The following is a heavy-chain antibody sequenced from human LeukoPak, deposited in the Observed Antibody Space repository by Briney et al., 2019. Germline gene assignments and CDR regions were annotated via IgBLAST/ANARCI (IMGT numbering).Heavy chain of an antibody. J-gene: IGHJ4*02. V-gene: IGHV3-23*01. Sequence: GGSLRLSCAAPRFTFSSYAMSWVRQAPGKGLELVSAISGTGDSTYYADSVMGRFTISRDNSKNTLYLQMNSLRAEDKAIYYCAKDFDFWSAYYRGDDCWGQGTLVTVSS. CDR3: AKDFDFWSAYYRGDDC. D-gene: IGHD3-3*01. CDR1: RFTFSSYA. CDR2: ISGTGDST.